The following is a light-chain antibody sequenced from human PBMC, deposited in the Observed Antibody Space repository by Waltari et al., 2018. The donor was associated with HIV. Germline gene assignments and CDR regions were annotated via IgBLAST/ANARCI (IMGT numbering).Light chain of an antibody. V-gene: IGLV3-25*03. J-gene: IGLJ3*02. CDR2: KDS. CDR1: SLPKHY. Sequence: SYELTQPPSVSVSPGQTARITCSGDSLPKHYAYWYQQRPGRAPVLVIYKDSERPAAIPELFSGSRAGTTVTLTISGVQADDEADYYCQSADSSGSSCVFGGGTKLTV. CDR3: QSADSSGSSCV.